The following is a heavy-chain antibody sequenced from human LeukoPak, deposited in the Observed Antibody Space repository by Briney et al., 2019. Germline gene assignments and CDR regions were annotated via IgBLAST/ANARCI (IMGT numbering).Heavy chain of an antibody. D-gene: IGHD1-1*01. V-gene: IGHV1-2*02. CDR1: GYTFTGHH. Sequence: ASVKVSCKASGYTFTGHHMHWVRQAPGQGLEWMGWIKPDSGDTNYAQRFHGRVTMTRDKSITTAYMELSRVRYDDTAVYYCARAREESTGNYDAFDIWGQGQWSPSPQ. CDR2: IKPDSGDT. CDR3: ARAREESTGNYDAFDI. J-gene: IGHJ3*02.